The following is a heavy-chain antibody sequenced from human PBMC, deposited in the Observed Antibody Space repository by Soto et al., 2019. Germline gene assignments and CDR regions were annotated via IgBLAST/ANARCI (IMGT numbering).Heavy chain of an antibody. CDR2: INPNSGGT. Sequence: QVQLVQSGAEVKKPGASVKVSCKASGYTFTGYYMHWVRQAPGQGLEWMGWINPNSGGTNYAQKFQGWVTITRDTSIITAYMELSRLRSDDTAVYYCARDHEMATGDLDYWGQGTLVTVAS. D-gene: IGHD5-12*01. CDR1: GYTFTGYY. J-gene: IGHJ4*02. CDR3: ARDHEMATGDLDY. V-gene: IGHV1-2*04.